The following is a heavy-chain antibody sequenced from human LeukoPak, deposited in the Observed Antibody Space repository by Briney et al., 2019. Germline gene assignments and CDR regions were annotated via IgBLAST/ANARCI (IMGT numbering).Heavy chain of an antibody. CDR1: GGSFSGYY. CDR2: INHSGST. CDR3: ARRGPGYYVSAFDI. Sequence: SETLSLTCAVYGGSFSGYYWSWIRQPPGKGLEWIGEINHSGSTNYNPSLKSRVTISVDTSKNQFSLKLCSVTAADTAVYYCARRGPGYYVSAFDIWGQGTMVTVSS. D-gene: IGHD3-22*01. J-gene: IGHJ3*02. V-gene: IGHV4-34*01.